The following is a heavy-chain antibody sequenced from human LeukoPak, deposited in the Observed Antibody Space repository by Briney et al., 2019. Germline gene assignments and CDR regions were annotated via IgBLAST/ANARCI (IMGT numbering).Heavy chain of an antibody. CDR3: ARDWYPNTVGWYFDF. CDR2: IHSTGNP. CDR1: GGSINSHF. V-gene: IGHV4-4*07. J-gene: IGHJ4*02. D-gene: IGHD6-13*01. Sequence: SETLSLTCTIFGGSINSHFWSWIRQPAGKGLEWIGRIHSTGNPNYNPSLRSRVSMSVDTSNNRFSLRLSSVTAADTAVYYCARDWYPNTVGWYFDFRGQGILVTVSS.